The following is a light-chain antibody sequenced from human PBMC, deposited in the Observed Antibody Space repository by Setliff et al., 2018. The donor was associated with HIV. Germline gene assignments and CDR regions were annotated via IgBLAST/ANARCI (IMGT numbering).Light chain of an antibody. J-gene: IGLJ1*01. Sequence: QSALTQPHSASGSPGQSVTISCTGTSSNVGAYYYVSWYQQHPDKDPKLMIFDGSKRPSGVPERFSGSKYGNTASLTIVVLQPEDDADDYCCSYRSSSFYVFGTGTKV. V-gene: IGLV2-8*01. CDR1: SSNVGAYYY. CDR2: DGS. CDR3: CSYRSSSFYV.